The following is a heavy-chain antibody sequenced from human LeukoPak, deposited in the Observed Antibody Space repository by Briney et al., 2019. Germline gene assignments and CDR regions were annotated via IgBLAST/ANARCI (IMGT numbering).Heavy chain of an antibody. CDR3: ARDYCSSTSCYDDY. CDR1: GFTFSSYA. D-gene: IGHD2-2*01. V-gene: IGHV3-30*04. CDR2: ISYDGSNK. Sequence: GGSLGLFCAASGFTFSSYAMHWVRQAPGKGLEWVAVISYDGSNKYYADSVKGRFTISRDNSKNTLYLQMNSLRAEDTAVYYCARDYCSSTSCYDDYWGQGTLVTVSS. J-gene: IGHJ4*02.